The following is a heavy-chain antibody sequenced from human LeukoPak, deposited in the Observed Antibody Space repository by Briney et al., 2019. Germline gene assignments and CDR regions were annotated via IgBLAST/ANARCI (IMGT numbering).Heavy chain of an antibody. Sequence: SQTLSLTCTVSGGSISSGSYYWSWIRQPAGKGLEWIGRIYTSGSTNYNPSLKSRVTISVGTSKNQFSLKLSSVTAADTAVYYCARTIGYCSGGSCFQDYYYYGMDVWGQGTTVTVSS. CDR3: ARTIGYCSGGSCFQDYYYYGMDV. CDR1: GGSISSGSYY. D-gene: IGHD2-15*01. J-gene: IGHJ6*02. CDR2: IYTSGST. V-gene: IGHV4-61*02.